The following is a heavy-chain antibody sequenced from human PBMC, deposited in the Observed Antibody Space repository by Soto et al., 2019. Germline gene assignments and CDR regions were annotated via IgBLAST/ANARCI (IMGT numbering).Heavy chain of an antibody. CDR2: MNPSNGNA. CDR3: ARRKERSGPNYFHS. D-gene: IGHD6-25*01. Sequence: ASVKVSCKASGYTFITYDIHWVRQATGQGLEWMGWMNPSNGNAGYARKFQGRVTMTRNISISTAYMELSSLRSEDTAVYFCARRKERSGPNYFHSWGQGTLVTVYS. CDR1: GYTFITYD. V-gene: IGHV1-8*01. J-gene: IGHJ4*02.